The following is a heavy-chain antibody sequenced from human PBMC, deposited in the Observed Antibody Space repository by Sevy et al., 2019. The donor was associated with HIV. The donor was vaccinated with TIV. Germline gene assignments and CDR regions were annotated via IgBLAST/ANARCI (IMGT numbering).Heavy chain of an antibody. CDR1: GFTFSDYY. V-gene: IGHV3-11*01. J-gene: IGHJ4*02. CDR3: ARYRRGYSYGPYYFDY. CDR2: ISSSGSTI. D-gene: IGHD5-18*01. Sequence: GGSLILSCAASGFTFSDYYMSWIRQAPGKGLEWVSYISSSGSTIYYADSVKGRFTISRDNAKNSLYLQMNSLRAEDTAVYYCARYRRGYSYGPYYFDYWGQGTLVTSPQ.